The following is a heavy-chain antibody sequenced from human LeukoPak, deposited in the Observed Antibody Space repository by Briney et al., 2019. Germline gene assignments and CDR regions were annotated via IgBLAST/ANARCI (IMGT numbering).Heavy chain of an antibody. Sequence: GGSVRLSCAASGFTFSSYSMNWVRQAPGEGLEWVSYIMNSSSTIYYADSGKGRFTISRDNTKSSLYLQMNSLRAEGTSVYHCPRGSAVTSRRVAYSGQGKPVTVSS. D-gene: IGHD6-6*01. CDR1: GFTFSSYS. CDR3: PRGSAVTSRRVAY. V-gene: IGHV3-48*01. J-gene: IGHJ4*02. CDR2: IMNSSSTI.